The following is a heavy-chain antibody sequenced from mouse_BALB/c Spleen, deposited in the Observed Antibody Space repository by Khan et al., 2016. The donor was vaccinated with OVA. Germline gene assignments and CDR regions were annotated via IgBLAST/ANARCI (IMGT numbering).Heavy chain of an antibody. CDR2: IWGGGGT. D-gene: IGHD2-14*01. Sequence: QVQLQQSGPGLVAPSQSLSITCTVSGFSLSRYNIHWVRQPPGKGLEWLGMIWGGGGTDYNSTLKSRLSISKDSSKSQVFLKMNSLQTDDSAMYYCARAYYRSDGYYAMDYWGQGTSVTVSS. CDR3: ARAYYRSDGYYAMDY. CDR1: GFSLSRYN. V-gene: IGHV2-6-4*01. J-gene: IGHJ4*01.